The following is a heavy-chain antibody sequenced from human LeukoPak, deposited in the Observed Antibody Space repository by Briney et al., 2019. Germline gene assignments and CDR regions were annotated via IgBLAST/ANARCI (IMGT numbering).Heavy chain of an antibody. CDR3: ARTSGYSGYKSLFDY. D-gene: IGHD5-12*01. CDR2: IYYSGST. Sequence: SETLSLTCTVSGGSISSYYWSWIRQPPGKGLEWIGYIYYSGSTNYNPSLKSRVTISVDTSKNQFSLKLSSVTAADTAVYYCARTSGYSGYKSLFDYWGQGTLVTVSS. V-gene: IGHV4-59*08. CDR1: GGSISSYY. J-gene: IGHJ4*02.